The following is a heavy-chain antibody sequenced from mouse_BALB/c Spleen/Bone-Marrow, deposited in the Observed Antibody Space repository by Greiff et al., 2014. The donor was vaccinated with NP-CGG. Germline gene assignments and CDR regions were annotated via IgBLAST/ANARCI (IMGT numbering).Heavy chain of an antibody. Sequence: QVQLQQPGAELARPGASVKMSCKASGYTFISYTMHWVKQRPGQGLEWIGYINPSSGYTNYNQKFKDKATLTADKSSSTAYMQLSSLTSEDSAVYYCARESLYGSNYYWGQGTTLTVSS. V-gene: IGHV1-4*01. J-gene: IGHJ2*01. CDR1: GYTFISYT. CDR3: ARESLYGSNYY. CDR2: INPSSGYT. D-gene: IGHD1-1*01.